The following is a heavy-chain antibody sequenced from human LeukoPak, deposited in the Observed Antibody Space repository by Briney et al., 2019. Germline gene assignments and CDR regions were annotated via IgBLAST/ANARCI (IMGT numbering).Heavy chain of an antibody. CDR1: GFTFSDYY. V-gene: IGHV3-11*04. Sequence: PRGSLRLSCAASGFTFSDYYMSWIRQAPGKGLEWVSYISSSGSTIYYADSVKGRFTISRDNAKNSLYLQMNSLRAEDTAVYYCARARLWFGDYYMDVWGKGTTVTVSS. CDR2: ISSSGSTI. D-gene: IGHD3-10*01. J-gene: IGHJ6*03. CDR3: ARARLWFGDYYMDV.